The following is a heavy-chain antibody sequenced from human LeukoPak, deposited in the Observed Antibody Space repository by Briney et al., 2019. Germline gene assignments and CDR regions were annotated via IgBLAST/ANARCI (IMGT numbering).Heavy chain of an antibody. J-gene: IGHJ4*02. V-gene: IGHV3-21*01. CDR2: ISSSSSYI. D-gene: IGHD1-26*01. CDR1: GFTFSSYE. CDR3: ARDLMGWDLHYFDY. Sequence: GGSLRLSCAASGFTFSSYEMNWVRQAPGKGLEWVSSISSSSSYIYYADSVKGRFTISRDNAKNSLYLQMHSLRAEDTAVYYCARDLMGWDLHYFDYWGQGTLVTVSS.